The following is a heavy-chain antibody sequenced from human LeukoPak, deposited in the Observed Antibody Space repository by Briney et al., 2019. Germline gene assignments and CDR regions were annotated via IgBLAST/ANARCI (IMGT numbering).Heavy chain of an antibody. J-gene: IGHJ6*02. CDR1: GYSFTSYW. V-gene: IGHV5-51*01. CDR3: ARSPITIAVAGTADGMDV. CDR2: IYPGDSDT. Sequence: GESLKISCKGSGYSFTSYWIGWVRQMPGKGLEWMGIIYPGDSDTRYSPSFQGQVTISADKYISTAYLQWSSLKASDTAMYYCARSPITIAVAGTADGMDVWGQGTTVTVSS. D-gene: IGHD6-19*01.